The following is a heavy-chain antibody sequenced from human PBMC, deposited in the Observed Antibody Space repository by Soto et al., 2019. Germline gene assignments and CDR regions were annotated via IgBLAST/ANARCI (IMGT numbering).Heavy chain of an antibody. CDR2: INHSGNT. V-gene: IGHV4-34*01. Sequence: PSETLSLTCAVYGGSFSGYYWSWIRQPPGKGLEWIGEINHSGNTNYNPSLKSRVTISVDTSKNQFSLKLSSVTAADTAVYYCARGVTYSSGWRPIRGGMDVWGQGTTVTVSS. CDR1: GGSFSGYY. CDR3: ARGVTYSSGWRPIRGGMDV. D-gene: IGHD6-19*01. J-gene: IGHJ6*02.